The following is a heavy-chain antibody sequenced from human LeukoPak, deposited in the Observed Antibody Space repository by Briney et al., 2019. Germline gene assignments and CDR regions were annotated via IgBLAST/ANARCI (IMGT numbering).Heavy chain of an antibody. CDR2: ISGSGGST. Sequence: ETLSLTCIVSGGSISSYYWSWIRQPPGKGLEWVSAISGSGGSTYYADSVKGRFTISRDNSKNTLYLQMNSLRAEDTAVYYCAKPEAYGDYGSSWLNWGQGTLVTVSS. CDR1: GGSISSYY. V-gene: IGHV3-23*01. D-gene: IGHD4-17*01. J-gene: IGHJ4*02. CDR3: AKPEAYGDYGSSWLN.